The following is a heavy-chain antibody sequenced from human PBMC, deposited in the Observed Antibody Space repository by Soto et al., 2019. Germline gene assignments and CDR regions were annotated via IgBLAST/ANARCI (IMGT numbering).Heavy chain of an antibody. J-gene: IGHJ4*02. D-gene: IGHD3-10*01. Sequence: EVQLVESGGGLVKPGGSLRLSCAASGFTFSNAWMNWVRQAPGKGLEWVGRIKSKPDGGTIDYAAPVKGRFTISRDDSKNTVYLQMSSLKIEDTAVYYCNTGGYYFDFWGQGTLVTVSS. CDR3: NTGGYYFDF. V-gene: IGHV3-15*07. CDR1: GFTFSNAW. CDR2: IKSKPDGGTI.